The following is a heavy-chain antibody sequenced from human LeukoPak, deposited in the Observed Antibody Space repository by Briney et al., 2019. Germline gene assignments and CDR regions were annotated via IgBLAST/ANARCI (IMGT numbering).Heavy chain of an antibody. J-gene: IGHJ4*02. CDR2: LSGNGNTI. CDR1: GFTFSTYA. CDR3: AKALYGGHDY. Sequence: PGGSLSLSCAASGFTFSTYAMSWVRQAPGKGLECVSALSGNGNTIYYADSVKGRFTISRDNSKNTLSLQMNSLRAEDTAVYYCAKALYGGHDYWGQGTLVTVSS. D-gene: IGHD4-23*01. V-gene: IGHV3-23*01.